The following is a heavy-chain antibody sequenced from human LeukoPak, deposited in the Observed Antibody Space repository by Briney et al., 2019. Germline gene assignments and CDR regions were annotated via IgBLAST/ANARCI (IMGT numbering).Heavy chain of an antibody. CDR1: GGSISSGGYS. V-gene: IGHV4-30-2*01. J-gene: IGHJ2*01. D-gene: IGHD6-13*01. CDR2: IYHSGST. Sequence: PSQTLSLPCAVSGGSISSGGYSWSWIRQPPGKGLEWIGYIYHSGSTYYNPSLKSRVTISVDRSKNQFSLKLSSVTAADTAVYYCARDGQQLVPFRYFDLWGRGTLVTVSS. CDR3: ARDGQQLVPFRYFDL.